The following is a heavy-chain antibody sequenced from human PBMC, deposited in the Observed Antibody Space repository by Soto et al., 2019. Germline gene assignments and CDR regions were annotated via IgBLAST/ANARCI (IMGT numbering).Heavy chain of an antibody. CDR1: GYTITSYA. Sequence: ASVKVFCKASGYTITSYAMHWVRHAPGQRLEWMGWINAGNGNTKYSQKFQGRVSITRDTSASRAYMELGSLRSEDTAVYYCARSSGLKCDCWSGSPRPGDYWGQGTLFAVAS. D-gene: IGHD3-3*01. J-gene: IGHJ4*02. CDR2: INAGNGNT. CDR3: ARSSGLKCDCWSGSPRPGDY. V-gene: IGHV1-3*01.